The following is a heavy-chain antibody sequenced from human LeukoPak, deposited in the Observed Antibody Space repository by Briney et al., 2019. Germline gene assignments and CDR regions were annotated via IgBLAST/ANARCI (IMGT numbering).Heavy chain of an antibody. CDR2: IRSKAYGGTT. CDR1: GFTSGDYA. J-gene: IGHJ6*02. Sequence: GGSLRLSCTASGFTSGDYAMSWVRQAPGKGLGWVGFIRSKAYGGTTEYAASVKGRFTISRDESKSIAYLQMNSLKTEDTAVYYCARDTLPPYYYYGMDVWGQGTTVTVSS. CDR3: ARDTLPPYYYYGMDV. V-gene: IGHV3-49*04.